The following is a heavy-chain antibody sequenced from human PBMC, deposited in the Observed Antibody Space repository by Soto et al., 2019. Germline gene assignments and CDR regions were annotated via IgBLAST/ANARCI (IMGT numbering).Heavy chain of an antibody. D-gene: IGHD6-19*01. J-gene: IGHJ4*02. Sequence: VQLVESGGGVVQPGRSLRLSCAASGFTFSDYAMHWVRQAPGKGLEWVAVVSHDGRNTHYADSVKGRFTISRDSSKXXXXXXXXXXXXXXXXXXXXXXXXXXWLVTSDFNYWGQGALVT. V-gene: IGHV3-30*03. CDR3: XXXXXXWLVTSDFNY. CDR1: GFTFSDYA. CDR2: VSHDGRNT.